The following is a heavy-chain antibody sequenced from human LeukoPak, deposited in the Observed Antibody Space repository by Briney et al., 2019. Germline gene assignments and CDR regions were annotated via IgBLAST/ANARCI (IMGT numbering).Heavy chain of an antibody. CDR1: GGSISSYY. V-gene: IGHV4-59*01. Sequence: SETLSLTCTVSGGSISSYYWSWIRQPPGKGQEGIGYIYYSGSTNYNPSLNRRVTTSVDTSNKPFSLKLSSVTAADTAVYDCARVGGSGGDPDYWGEGALVAVSS. CDR2: IYYSGST. CDR3: ARVGGSGGDPDY. J-gene: IGHJ4*02. D-gene: IGHD2-21*02.